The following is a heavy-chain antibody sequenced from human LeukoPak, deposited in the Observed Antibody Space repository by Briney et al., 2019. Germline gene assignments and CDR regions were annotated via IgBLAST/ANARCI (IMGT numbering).Heavy chain of an antibody. D-gene: IGHD3-22*01. J-gene: IGHJ3*02. Sequence: GGSLRLSCAASGFIFDDYAMHWVRQAPRKGLEWVSGISWNGDSIGYADSVKGRFPISRDNAKNSLYLQMNSLRAEDMAFYYCAKGIGPYYYDSSGYYLGDAFHIWGQGTMVTVSS. CDR2: ISWNGDSI. CDR1: GFIFDDYA. V-gene: IGHV3-9*03. CDR3: AKGIGPYYYDSSGYYLGDAFHI.